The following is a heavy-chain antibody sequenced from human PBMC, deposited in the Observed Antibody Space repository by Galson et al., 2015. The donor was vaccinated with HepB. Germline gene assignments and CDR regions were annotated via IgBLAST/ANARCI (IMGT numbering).Heavy chain of an antibody. CDR2: INHSGST. D-gene: IGHD3-3*01. CDR3: ARNLLYYDFWSGYYTGGWFDP. J-gene: IGHJ5*02. CDR1: GGSFSGYY. Sequence: TLSLTCAVYGGSFSGYYWSWIRQPPGKGLEWIREINHSGSTNYNPSLKSRVTISVDTSKNQFSLKLSSVTAADTAVYYCARNLLYYDFWSGYYTGGWFDPWGQGTLVTVSS. V-gene: IGHV4-34*01.